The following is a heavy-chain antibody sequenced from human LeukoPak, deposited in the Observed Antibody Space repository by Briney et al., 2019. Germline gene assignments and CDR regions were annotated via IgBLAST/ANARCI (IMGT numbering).Heavy chain of an antibody. V-gene: IGHV4-4*07. CDR3: AKGSYSSGWYESDY. CDR1: GGSISTYY. CDR2: IYTSGST. Sequence: PSETLSLTCTVSGGSISTYYWSWIRQPAGKGLEWIGRIYTSGSTNYNPSLKSRLTMSVDTSKNQFSLKLSSVTAADTAVYYCAKGSYSSGWYESDYWGQGTLVTVSS. J-gene: IGHJ4*02. D-gene: IGHD6-19*01.